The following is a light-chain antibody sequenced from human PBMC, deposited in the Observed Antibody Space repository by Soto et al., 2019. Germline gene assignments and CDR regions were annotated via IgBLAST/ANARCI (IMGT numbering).Light chain of an antibody. CDR2: DAY. CDR1: QDISNS. V-gene: IGKV1-33*01. J-gene: IGKJ3*01. CDR3: QHYNNLPPT. Sequence: DIKMTQSPSSLSSSVGDRVTISCQASQDISNSLNWYQQKPGKAPELLIYDAYNLETGVPSRFSGSGTGTDFTLTISSLQPEDIATHYCQHYNNLPPTFGPGTNVDIK.